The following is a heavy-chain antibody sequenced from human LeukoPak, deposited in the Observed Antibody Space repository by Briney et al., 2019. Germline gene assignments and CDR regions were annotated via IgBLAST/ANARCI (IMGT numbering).Heavy chain of an antibody. Sequence: ETLSLTCAVSGDSISSSYWMGWVRQAPGKRLEWVANMNIDGSEKYYADSAKGRFTISRDNARNSVYLQMNSLRVEDTAVYYCARDPVEWELLLDYWGQGTLVTVSS. CDR3: ARDPVEWELLLDY. CDR2: MNIDGSEK. CDR1: GDSISSSYW. V-gene: IGHV3-7*01. J-gene: IGHJ4*02. D-gene: IGHD1-26*01.